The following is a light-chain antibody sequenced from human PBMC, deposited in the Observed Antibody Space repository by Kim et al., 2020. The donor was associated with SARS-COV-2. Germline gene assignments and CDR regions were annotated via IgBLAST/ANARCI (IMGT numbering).Light chain of an antibody. J-gene: IGKJ1*01. CDR2: AAS. V-gene: IGKV1-39*01. Sequence: DIQMTQSPSSLSASVGDRVTITCRASQSISSYLNWYQQKPGKAPKLLIYAASSLQSGVPSRFSGSASGTDFTLTISSLQPEDFATYYCQQNYSTPLTFGRGTKVDIK. CDR1: QSISSY. CDR3: QQNYSTPLT.